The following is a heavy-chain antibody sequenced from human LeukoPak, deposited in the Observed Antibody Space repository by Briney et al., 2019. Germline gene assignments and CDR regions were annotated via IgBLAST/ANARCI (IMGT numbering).Heavy chain of an antibody. V-gene: IGHV1-2*06. CDR2: INPNSGGT. CDR3: GRILTLGYYDSSGYDY. Sequence: GASVKVSCKASGYTFTSYDMHWVRQAPGQGLEWMGRINPNSGGTNYAQKFQGRVTMTRDTSISTAYMELSGLRSDDTAVYYCGRILTLGYYDSSGYDYWGRGGLVTVSS. CDR1: GYTFTSYD. J-gene: IGHJ4*02. D-gene: IGHD3-22*01.